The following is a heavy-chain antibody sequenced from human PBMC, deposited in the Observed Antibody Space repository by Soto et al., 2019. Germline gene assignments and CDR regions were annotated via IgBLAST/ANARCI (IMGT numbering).Heavy chain of an antibody. V-gene: IGHV1-18*04. CDR3: ARFYASGSYPYDY. J-gene: IGHJ4*02. Sequence: PGESLKISCQVSGYTFTIYWIGWVRQAPGQGLEWMGWISAYNGNTNYAQNLQGRVTMTTDTSTSTAYMELRSLRSDDTAVYYCARFYASGSYPYDYWGQGTLVTVSS. CDR1: GYTFTIYW. D-gene: IGHD3-10*01. CDR2: ISAYNGNT.